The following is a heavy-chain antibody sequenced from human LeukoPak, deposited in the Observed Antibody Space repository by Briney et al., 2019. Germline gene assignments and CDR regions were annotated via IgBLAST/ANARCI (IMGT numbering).Heavy chain of an antibody. Sequence: PGGSLRLSCAASGFTFSSYSMNWVRQAPGKGLEWVSSISSSSSYIYYADSVKGRFTISRDNAKNSLYLQMNSLRAEDTAVYYCARDPAAAAGHYYGMDVWGQGTTVTVSS. D-gene: IGHD6-13*01. CDR1: GFTFSSYS. CDR2: ISSSSSYI. CDR3: ARDPAAAAGHYYGMDV. J-gene: IGHJ6*02. V-gene: IGHV3-21*01.